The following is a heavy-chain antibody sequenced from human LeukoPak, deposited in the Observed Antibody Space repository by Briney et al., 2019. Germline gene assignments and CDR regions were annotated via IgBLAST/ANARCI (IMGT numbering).Heavy chain of an antibody. CDR3: ARGVTQWAS. V-gene: IGHV3-48*03. CDR2: ISSSGSTI. D-gene: IGHD2-21*02. Sequence: GGSLRLSCAASGFTFSSYEMNWVRQAPGKGLEWVSYISSSGSTIYYADSVKGRFTISRDNAKNSLYLQMNTLRAEDTAVYYCARGVTQWASWGQGTQVTVSS. J-gene: IGHJ4*02. CDR1: GFTFSSYE.